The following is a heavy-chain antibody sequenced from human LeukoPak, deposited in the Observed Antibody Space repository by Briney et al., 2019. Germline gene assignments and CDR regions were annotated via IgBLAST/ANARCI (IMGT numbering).Heavy chain of an antibody. CDR2: ISSSSSYI. Sequence: GGSLRLSCVASGSTFSSYSMNWVRQAPGKGLEWVSYISSSSSYIYYADSVKGRFTISRDNAKNSLILQMNSLRAEDTAVYYCVRDESLHCTNGVCYGAYMDVWGKGTTVTVSS. V-gene: IGHV3-21*01. D-gene: IGHD2-8*01. CDR3: VRDESLHCTNGVCYGAYMDV. CDR1: GSTFSSYS. J-gene: IGHJ6*03.